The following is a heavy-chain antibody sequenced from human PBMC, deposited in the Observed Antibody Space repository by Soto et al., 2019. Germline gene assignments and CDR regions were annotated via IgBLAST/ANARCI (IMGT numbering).Heavy chain of an antibody. Sequence: SGPTLVNPTQTLTLTCTFSGFSLSTSGVGVGWIRQPPGKALEWLALIYWDDDKRYIPSLKSRLTITKDTSKNQVVLTMTNMDPVVIALFYFAHIPRAYGSGSYRDYWGQGTLVTVSS. CDR3: AHIPRAYGSGSYRDY. J-gene: IGHJ4*02. CDR1: GFSLSTSGVG. CDR2: IYWDDDK. D-gene: IGHD3-10*01. V-gene: IGHV2-5*02.